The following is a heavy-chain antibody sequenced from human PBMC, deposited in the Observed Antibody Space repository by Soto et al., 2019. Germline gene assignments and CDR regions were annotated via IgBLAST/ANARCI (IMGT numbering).Heavy chain of an antibody. CDR3: VGGQYYFDY. D-gene: IGHD3-10*01. V-gene: IGHV3-30*03. Sequence: QVQLVESGRGVVQPGRSLRLSCAASGFPFTSYGMHWVREGPDKGLEWVAIISYDGSDKYYADSVKGRFTISRDNSKNTLYLQMNSLRPDDTALYYCVGGQYYFDYRGQGTLVIVSS. CDR2: ISYDGSDK. CDR1: GFPFTSYG. J-gene: IGHJ4*02.